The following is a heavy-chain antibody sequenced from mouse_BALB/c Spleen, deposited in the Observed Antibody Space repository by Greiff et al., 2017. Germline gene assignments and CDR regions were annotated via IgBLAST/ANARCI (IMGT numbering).Heavy chain of an antibody. J-gene: IGHJ2*01. CDR2: ISYSGST. CDR3: ARREDGYYFDY. CDR1: GYSITSDYA. V-gene: IGHV3-2*02. Sequence: EVQLQQSGPGLVKPSQSLSLTCTVTGYSITSDYAWNWIRQFPGNKLEWMGYISYSGSTSYNPSLKSRISITRDTSKNQFFLQLNSVTTEDTATYYCARREDGYYFDYWGQGTTLTVSA.